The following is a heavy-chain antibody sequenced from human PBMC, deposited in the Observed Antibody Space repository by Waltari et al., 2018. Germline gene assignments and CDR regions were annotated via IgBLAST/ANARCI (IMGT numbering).Heavy chain of an antibody. J-gene: IGHJ6*03. V-gene: IGHV3-7*01. D-gene: IGHD6-13*01. CDR2: IKQDGSEE. CDR1: GFTFSSYW. Sequence: EVQLVESGGGLVQPGGSLRLSCAASGFTFSSYWMSWVRQAPGKGLEWVANIKQDGSEEYYVDSVKGRFTISRDNAKNSLYLQMNSLRAEDTAVYYCARDGSQQLTPYYYYYMDVWGKGTTVTVSS. CDR3: ARDGSQQLTPYYYYYMDV.